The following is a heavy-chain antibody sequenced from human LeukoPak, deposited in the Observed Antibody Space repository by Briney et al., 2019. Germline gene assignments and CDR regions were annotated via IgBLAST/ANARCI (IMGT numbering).Heavy chain of an antibody. D-gene: IGHD3-10*01. CDR2: ISHAGTNQ. V-gene: IGHV3-30*18. Sequence: PGGSLRLSCVASGFNFSNHDMYWARHAPGKGLEWVAVISHAGTNQYDGNSVKGRFTISRDNSKNTLWLEMNSLRTEDTATYYCAKGKWGNYYPHDAFDIWGHGTVVTVFS. J-gene: IGHJ3*02. CDR3: AKGKWGNYYPHDAFDI. CDR1: GFNFSNHD.